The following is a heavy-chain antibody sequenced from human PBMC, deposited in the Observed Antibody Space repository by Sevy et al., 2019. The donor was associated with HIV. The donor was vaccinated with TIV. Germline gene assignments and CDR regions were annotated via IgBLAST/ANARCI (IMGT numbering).Heavy chain of an antibody. CDR2: MNPNSGNT. V-gene: IGHV1-8*01. J-gene: IGHJ4*02. CDR1: GYTFTSYD. D-gene: IGHD3-3*01. Sequence: ASVKVSCKASGYTFTSYDINCVRQATGQGLEWMGWMNPNSGNTGYAQKFQGRVTMTRNTSISTAYMELSSLRSEDTAVYYCAMPGYDFWSGYLPFDYWGQGTLVTVSS. CDR3: AMPGYDFWSGYLPFDY.